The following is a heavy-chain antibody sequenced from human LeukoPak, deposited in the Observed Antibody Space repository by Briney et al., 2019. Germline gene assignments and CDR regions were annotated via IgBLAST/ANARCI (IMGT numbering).Heavy chain of an antibody. V-gene: IGHV4-4*07. Sequence: SETLSLTCTVSGGSISSYYWSWIRQPAGKGLEWIGRIYTSGSTHYDPSLRSRVTISEDTSKNQFSLKLTSVTAADTAVYYCARNVGWYSHDSWGQGTLVTVSS. CDR2: IYTSGST. CDR1: GGSISSYY. CDR3: ARNVGWYSHDS. J-gene: IGHJ4*02. D-gene: IGHD6-19*01.